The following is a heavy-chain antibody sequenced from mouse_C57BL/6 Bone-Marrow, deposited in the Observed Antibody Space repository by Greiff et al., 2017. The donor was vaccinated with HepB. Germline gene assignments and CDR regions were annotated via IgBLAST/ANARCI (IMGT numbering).Heavy chain of an antibody. D-gene: IGHD2-4*01. V-gene: IGHV1-4*01. CDR2: INPSSGYT. CDR1: GYTFTSYT. CDR3: ARNYDYEAWFAY. J-gene: IGHJ3*01. Sequence: QVQLQQSGAELARPGASVKMSCKASGYTFTSYTMHWVKQRPGQGLEWIGYINPSSGYTKYNQKFKDKATLTADKSSSTAYMQLSSLTSEDSAVYYCARNYDYEAWFAYWGQGTLVTVSA.